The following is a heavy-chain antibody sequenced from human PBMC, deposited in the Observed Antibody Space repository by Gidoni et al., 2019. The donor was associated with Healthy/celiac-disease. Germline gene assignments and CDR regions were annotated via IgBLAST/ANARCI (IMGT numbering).Heavy chain of an antibody. V-gene: IGHV4-59*01. D-gene: IGHD6-13*01. CDR1: GGSISSYY. Sequence: QVQLQESGQGLVQPSETLSLTCTVSGGSISSYYWSWIRQHPGKGLEWIGYIYYSGSTNYNPSLKSRVTISVDTSKNQFALKLSSVTAADTAVYYCARTRPSIAAAGLPHVQHWGQGTLVTVSS. CDR3: ARTRPSIAAAGLPHVQH. J-gene: IGHJ1*01. CDR2: IYYSGST.